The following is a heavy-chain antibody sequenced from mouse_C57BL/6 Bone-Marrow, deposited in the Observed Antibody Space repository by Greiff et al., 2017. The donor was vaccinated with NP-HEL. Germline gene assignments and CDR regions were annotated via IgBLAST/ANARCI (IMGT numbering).Heavy chain of an antibody. CDR1: GFTFSSYA. D-gene: IGHD4-1*01. CDR3: ARGLGGYYAMDY. J-gene: IGHJ4*01. CDR2: ISDGGSYT. V-gene: IGHV5-4*03. Sequence: EVKLVESGGGLVKPGGSLKLSCAASGFTFSSYAMSWVRQTPEKRLAWVATISDGGSYTYYPDNVKGRFTISRDNAKNNLYLQMSHLKSEDTAMYYCARGLGGYYAMDYWGQGTSVTVSS.